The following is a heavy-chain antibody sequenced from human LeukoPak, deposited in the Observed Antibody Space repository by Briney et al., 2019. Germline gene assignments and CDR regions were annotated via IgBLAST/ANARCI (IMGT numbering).Heavy chain of an antibody. Sequence: SETLSLTCAVYGGSFSGYYWNWLRQPPGKGLEWIGEINHSGSTNYNPSLKSRVTISVDTSKNQFSLKLSSVTAADTAVYYCARAGVGNWFDPWGQGTLVTVSS. CDR3: ARAGVGNWFDP. D-gene: IGHD3-10*01. J-gene: IGHJ5*02. V-gene: IGHV4-34*01. CDR2: INHSGST. CDR1: GGSFSGYY.